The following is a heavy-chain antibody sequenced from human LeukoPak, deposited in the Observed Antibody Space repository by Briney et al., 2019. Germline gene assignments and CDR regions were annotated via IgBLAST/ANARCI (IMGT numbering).Heavy chain of an antibody. D-gene: IGHD6-13*01. J-gene: IGHJ6*03. CDR2: IFYSGGT. V-gene: IGHV4-39*07. Sequence: PSETLSLTCTVSGGSINTPNYYWGWIRQTPGKGLEWIGNIFYSGGTYYSPSLTSRVTISLDTSKNQFSLKLSSVTAADTAVYYCARVRSSWYYYYYMDVWGKGTTVTVSS. CDR3: ARVRSSWYYYYYMDV. CDR1: GGSINTPNYY.